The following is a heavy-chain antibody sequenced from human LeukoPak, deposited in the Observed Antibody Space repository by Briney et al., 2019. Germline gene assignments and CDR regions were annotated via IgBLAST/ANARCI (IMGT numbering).Heavy chain of an antibody. D-gene: IGHD4-17*01. J-gene: IGHJ3*02. CDR2: IRYDGSNK. V-gene: IGHV3-30*02. CDR3: AKDLSKSYGDYGTSGAFDI. Sequence: GGSLRLSCAASGFTFSSYGMHWVRQAPGKGLEWVAFIRYDGSNKYYADSVEGRFAISRDNSKNTLYLQMNSLRAEDTAVYYCAKDLSKSYGDYGTSGAFDIWGQGTLVTVSS. CDR1: GFTFSSYG.